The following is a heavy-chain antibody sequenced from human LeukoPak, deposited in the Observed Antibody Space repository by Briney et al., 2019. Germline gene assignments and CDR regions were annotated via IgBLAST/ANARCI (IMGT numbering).Heavy chain of an antibody. Sequence: PGGSLRLSCAASGFTFSSYSMNWVRQAPGKGLEWVSSISSSSSYIYYADSVKGRFTISRDNAKNSLYLQMNSLRAEDTAVYYCAGAHYCSGGSCYLDYWGQGTLVTVSS. J-gene: IGHJ4*02. V-gene: IGHV3-21*01. CDR3: AGAHYCSGGSCYLDY. D-gene: IGHD2-15*01. CDR1: GFTFSSYS. CDR2: ISSSSSYI.